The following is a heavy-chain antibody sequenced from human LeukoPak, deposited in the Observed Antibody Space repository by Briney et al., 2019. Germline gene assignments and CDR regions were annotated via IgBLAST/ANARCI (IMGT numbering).Heavy chain of an antibody. Sequence: GASVKVSCKTSGGTFNSYVINWVRQAPGQGLEWVGGIIPIFGTTNYAQKFQGRVTITRDESTSTAYVELTSLRSEDTATYYCARASAYCSSDTCLFDYWGQGTLVSVPS. CDR3: ARASAYCSSDTCLFDY. D-gene: IGHD2-2*01. V-gene: IGHV1-69*05. CDR1: GGTFNSYV. CDR2: IIPIFGTT. J-gene: IGHJ4*02.